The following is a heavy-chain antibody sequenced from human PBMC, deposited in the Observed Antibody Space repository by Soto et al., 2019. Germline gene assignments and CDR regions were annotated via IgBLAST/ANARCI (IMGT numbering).Heavy chain of an antibody. CDR2: IYWDDDK. D-gene: IGHD5-12*01. J-gene: IGHJ3*01. CDR3: AHSGYSGYWSPFDL. CDR1: GFSLSTSGVG. Sequence: QITLKESGPTLVKPTQTLTLTCTFSGFSLSTSGVGVGWIRQPPGKALEWLALIYWDDDKRYSPSLKSRLTINKDNYKNQVVITMTNMDPVDTATYYCAHSGYSGYWSPFDLWGQGTMVTVSS. V-gene: IGHV2-5*02.